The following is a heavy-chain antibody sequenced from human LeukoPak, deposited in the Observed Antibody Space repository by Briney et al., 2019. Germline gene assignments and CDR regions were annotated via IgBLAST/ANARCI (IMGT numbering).Heavy chain of an antibody. CDR3: ARHMRGFDY. V-gene: IGHV4-59*08. D-gene: IGHD3-16*01. CDR2: IYYSGST. Sequence: SETLSLTCTVSGGSISSYYWSWIRQPPGKGLEWIGYIYYSGSTNYNPSLKSRVTISVDTSKNQFSLKLSSVTAADTTVYYCARHMRGFDYWGQGTLVTVSS. J-gene: IGHJ4*02. CDR1: GGSISSYY.